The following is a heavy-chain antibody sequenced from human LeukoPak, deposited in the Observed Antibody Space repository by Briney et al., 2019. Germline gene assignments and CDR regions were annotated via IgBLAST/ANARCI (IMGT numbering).Heavy chain of an antibody. CDR3: ARVEGFIDY. V-gene: IGHV3-48*03. J-gene: IGHJ4*02. D-gene: IGHD3-16*02. Sequence: GRSLGLSCAASGFTFSSYAMHWVRQAPGKGLEWVSYISSSGSTKYYADSVRGRFTISRDNAKNSLYLQMISLRAEDTALYYCARVEGFIDYWGQGTLVTVSS. CDR2: ISSSGSTK. CDR1: GFTFSSYA.